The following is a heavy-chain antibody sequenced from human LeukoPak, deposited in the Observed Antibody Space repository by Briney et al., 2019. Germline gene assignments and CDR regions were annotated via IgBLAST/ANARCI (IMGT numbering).Heavy chain of an antibody. CDR1: GYTFTGYY. CDR2: INPNSGGT. V-gene: IGHV1-2*02. D-gene: IGHD4-17*01. Sequence: ASVKVSCKASGYTFTGYYMHWVRQAPGQGLEWMGWINPNSGGTNYAQRFQGRVTMTRDTSISTAYMELSRLRSDDTAVYYCARIGGATVTTFRPYYYYMDVWGKGTTVTVSS. J-gene: IGHJ6*03. CDR3: ARIGGATVTTFRPYYYYMDV.